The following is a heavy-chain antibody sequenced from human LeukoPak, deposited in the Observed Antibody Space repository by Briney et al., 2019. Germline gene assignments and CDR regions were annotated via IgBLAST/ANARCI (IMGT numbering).Heavy chain of an antibody. J-gene: IGHJ4*02. D-gene: IGHD4-17*01. CDR1: GYTFTSYG. CDR3: ARDLSIRAVTTFYHFDY. V-gene: IGHV1-18*01. Sequence: ASVKLSCKASGYTFTSYGISWVRQAPGQGLEWMGWISAYNGNTNYAQKLQGRVTMTTGTSTSTAYMELRSLRSDDTAVYYCARDLSIRAVTTFYHFDYWGQGTLVTVSS. CDR2: ISAYNGNT.